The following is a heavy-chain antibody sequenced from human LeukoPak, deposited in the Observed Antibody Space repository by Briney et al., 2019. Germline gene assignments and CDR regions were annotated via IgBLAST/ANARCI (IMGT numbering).Heavy chain of an antibody. V-gene: IGHV3-11*01. J-gene: IGHJ6*02. CDR1: GFTFSDWY. Sequence: PGGSLRLSCAASGFTFSDWYMSWIRQAPGKGLEWVSYIDMSGRTIYYADSVKGRFTISRDNARNSLYLQMRSLRAEDTAVYYCARGHYGLDVWGQGTTVTVSS. CDR3: ARGHYGLDV. CDR2: IDMSGRTI.